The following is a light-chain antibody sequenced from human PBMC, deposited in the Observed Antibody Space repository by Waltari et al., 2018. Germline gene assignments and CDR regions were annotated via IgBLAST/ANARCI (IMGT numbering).Light chain of an antibody. V-gene: IGKV1-27*01. Sequence: DIQMTQSPSSLSASVGDRVTITCRASTGIYNYLAWYQQKPGQVPKLLIYAASTLQSGVPSRFSGSGSGTDFTLTISSLRPEDVATYYCQKYDSAPFTFGPGTKVDIK. J-gene: IGKJ3*01. CDR1: TGIYNY. CDR3: QKYDSAPFT. CDR2: AAS.